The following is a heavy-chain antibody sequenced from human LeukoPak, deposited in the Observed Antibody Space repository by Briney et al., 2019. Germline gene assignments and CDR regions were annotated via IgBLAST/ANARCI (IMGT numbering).Heavy chain of an antibody. CDR3: ARDRSASGNYYTYDY. CDR1: GFTFSSYG. CDR2: MSPVTNTI. D-gene: IGHD3-10*01. J-gene: IGHJ4*02. V-gene: IGHV3-48*02. Sequence: GGSLRLSCAASGFTFSSYGMHWVRQAPGKGLEWLSYMSPVTNTIYYADSVMGRFTISRDNAKNSLYLQMNSLRDEDTAVYYCARDRSASGNYYTYDYWGQGTLVTVSS.